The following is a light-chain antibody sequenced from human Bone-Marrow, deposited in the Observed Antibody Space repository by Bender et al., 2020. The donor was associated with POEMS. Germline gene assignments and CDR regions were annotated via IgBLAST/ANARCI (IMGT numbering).Light chain of an antibody. CDR3: ATWDDSLNAVI. CDR2: KNN. Sequence: HSVLTQPPSASGTPGQRVSISCSGSSSNIGINDVYWYQQLPGAAPKLLVYKNNQRPSGVPGRFSGSKSGTSASLAISGLRSEDAAEYWCATWDDSLNAVIFGGGTKLTVL. V-gene: IGLV1-47*01. J-gene: IGLJ2*01. CDR1: SSNIGIND.